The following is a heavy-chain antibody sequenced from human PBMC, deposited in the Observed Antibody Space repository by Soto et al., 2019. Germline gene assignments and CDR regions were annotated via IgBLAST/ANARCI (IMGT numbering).Heavy chain of an antibody. CDR3: ARDQPGYSYGYGLGY. D-gene: IGHD5-18*01. V-gene: IGHV3-21*01. J-gene: IGHJ4*02. CDR2: ISSSSSYI. Sequence: APGKGLEWASSISSSSSYIYYADSVKGRFTISRDNAKNSLYLQMNSLRAEDTAVYFCARDQPGYSYGYGLGYWGQGTLVTVSS.